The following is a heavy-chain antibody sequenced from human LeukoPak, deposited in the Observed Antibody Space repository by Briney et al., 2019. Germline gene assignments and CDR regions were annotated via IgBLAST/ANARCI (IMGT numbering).Heavy chain of an antibody. D-gene: IGHD2-15*01. J-gene: IGHJ4*02. CDR3: AREGQFRLLYYFDY. V-gene: IGHV4-34*01. CDR1: GGSFSGYY. Sequence: KASETLSLTCAVYGGSFSGYYWSWIRQPPGKGLEWIGEINHSGSTNYNPSLKSRVTISVDTSKNQFSLKLSSVTAADTAVYYCAREGQFRLLYYFDYWGQGTLVTVSS. CDR2: INHSGST.